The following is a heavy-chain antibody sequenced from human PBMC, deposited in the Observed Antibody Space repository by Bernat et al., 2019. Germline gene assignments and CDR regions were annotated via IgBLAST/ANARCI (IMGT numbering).Heavy chain of an antibody. Sequence: EVQLVQSGAEVKKSGESLKISCKASGYSFTNYWIGWVRQMPGKGLEWMGIVYPGDSDTRYSPSFQGQVTISADKSITTAYLQWSSLRASDTAMYYCARRFTVVRGPPSSNAFDIWGQGTMVTVSS. J-gene: IGHJ3*02. V-gene: IGHV5-51*01. D-gene: IGHD3-10*01. CDR1: GYSFTNYW. CDR2: VYPGDSDT. CDR3: ARRFTVVRGPPSSNAFDI.